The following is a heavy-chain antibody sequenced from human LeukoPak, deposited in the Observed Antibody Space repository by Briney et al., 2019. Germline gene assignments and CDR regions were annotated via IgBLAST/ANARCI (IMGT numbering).Heavy chain of an antibody. Sequence: PGGSLRLSCAASGFTFSSYSMNWVRQAPGKGLEWVSSISSSSSYIYYADSVKGRFTISRDNAKNSLYLQMNSLRAEDTAVYYCARSSYYYDSSGYYIYWGQGTLVTVSS. J-gene: IGHJ4*02. CDR2: ISSSSSYI. V-gene: IGHV3-21*04. CDR1: GFTFSSYS. CDR3: ARSSYYYDSSGYYIY. D-gene: IGHD3-22*01.